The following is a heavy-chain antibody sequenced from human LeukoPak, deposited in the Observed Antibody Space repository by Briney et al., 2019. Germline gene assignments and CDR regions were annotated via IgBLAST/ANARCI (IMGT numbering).Heavy chain of an antibody. CDR1: GGSISSSSYY. V-gene: IGHV4-31*03. J-gene: IGHJ2*01. CDR3: ARDGEWNGGKNWYFDL. Sequence: KPSETLSLTCTVSGGSISSSSYYWSWIRQHPGKGLEWIGYIYYSGSTYYNPSLKSRVTISVDTSKNQFSLKLSSVTAADTAVYYCARDGEWNGGKNWYFDLWGRGTLVTVSS. D-gene: IGHD1-1*01. CDR2: IYYSGST.